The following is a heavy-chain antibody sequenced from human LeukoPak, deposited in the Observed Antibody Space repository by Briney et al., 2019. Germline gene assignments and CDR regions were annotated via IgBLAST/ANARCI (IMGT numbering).Heavy chain of an antibody. CDR1: AGSISSYY. CDR3: ARHGVWLWLSKPGAFDI. V-gene: IGHV4-59*08. J-gene: IGHJ3*02. CDR2: IYYSGST. Sequence: SETLSLTCTVSAGSISSYYWSWIRQPPGKGLEWIGYIYYSGSTNYNPSLKSRVTISVDTSKNQFSLKLSSVTAADTAVYYCARHGVWLWLSKPGAFDIWGQGTMVTVSS. D-gene: IGHD5-18*01.